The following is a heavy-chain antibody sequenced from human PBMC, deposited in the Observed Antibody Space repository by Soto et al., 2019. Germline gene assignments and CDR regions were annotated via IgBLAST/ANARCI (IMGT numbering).Heavy chain of an antibody. V-gene: IGHV4-34*01. CDR3: ARGTRTRGSSWYLKVGIDY. CDR2: INHSGST. J-gene: IGHJ4*02. Sequence: SETLSLTCAVYGGSFSGYYWSWIRQPPGKGLEWIGEINHSGSTNYNPSLKSRVTISVDTSKNQFSLKLSSVTAADTAVYYCARGTRTRGSSWYLKVGIDYWGQGTLVTVSS. CDR1: GGSFSGYY. D-gene: IGHD6-13*01.